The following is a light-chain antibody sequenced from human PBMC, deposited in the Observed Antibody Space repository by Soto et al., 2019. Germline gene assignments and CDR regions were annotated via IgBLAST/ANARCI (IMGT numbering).Light chain of an antibody. CDR3: SSYKSSSRV. V-gene: IGLV2-14*03. Sequence: QSALTQPASVSGSPGQSITISCTATSSDVGGYSYVSWYQQHPGKAPKLIIYEVSSRPSGVSNRFSGSKSGNTASLTISGLQAEDEADYYCSSYKSSSRVFGGGTKLTVL. CDR2: EVS. J-gene: IGLJ3*02. CDR1: SSDVGGYSY.